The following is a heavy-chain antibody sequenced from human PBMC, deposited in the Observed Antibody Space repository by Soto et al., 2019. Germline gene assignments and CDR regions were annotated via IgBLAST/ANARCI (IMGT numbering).Heavy chain of an antibody. CDR2: ISAYNGNT. CDR1: GYTFTSYG. CDR3: ATELGINTFSDPGVISYYYYYGMDV. V-gene: IGHV1-18*01. D-gene: IGHD3-16*02. J-gene: IGHJ6*02. Sequence: QVQLVQSGAEVKKPGASVKVSCKASGYTFTSYGISWVRQAPGQGLEWMGWISAYNGNTNYAQKLQGRVTMTTDTSTSTAYMELRSLRSDDTAVYYCATELGINTFSDPGVISYYYYYGMDVWGQGTTVTVSS.